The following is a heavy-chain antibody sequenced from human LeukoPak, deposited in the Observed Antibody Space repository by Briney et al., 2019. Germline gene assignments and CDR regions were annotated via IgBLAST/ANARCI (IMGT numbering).Heavy chain of an antibody. CDR1: GGSISSSYW. CDR3: ARARRGDYYGSGSVIDY. V-gene: IGHV4-4*02. J-gene: IGHJ4*02. CDR2: IYHSGST. Sequence: PSGTLSLTCAVSGGSISSSYWWCWVRQPPGKGLEWSGEIYHSGSTNYNPSLKSRVTISVDKSKNQLFLKLSSVAAADKAVYYCARARRGDYYGSGSVIDYWGQGTLVTVSS. D-gene: IGHD3-10*01.